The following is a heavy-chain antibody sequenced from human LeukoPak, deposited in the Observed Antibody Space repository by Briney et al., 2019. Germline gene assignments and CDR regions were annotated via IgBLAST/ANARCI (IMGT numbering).Heavy chain of an antibody. D-gene: IGHD3-22*01. CDR2: IYYSGST. Sequence: SETLSLTCTVSGGSISSYYWSWIRQPPGKGLEWIGYIYYSGSTNYNPSLKSRVTISVDTSKNQFSLKLSSVTAADTAVYYCASSYYDSSGYSDNWGQGTLVTVSS. CDR3: ASSYYDSSGYSDN. J-gene: IGHJ4*02. V-gene: IGHV4-59*01. CDR1: GGSISSYY.